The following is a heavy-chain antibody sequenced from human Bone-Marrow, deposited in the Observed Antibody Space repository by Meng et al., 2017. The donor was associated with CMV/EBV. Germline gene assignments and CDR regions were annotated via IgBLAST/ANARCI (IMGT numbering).Heavy chain of an antibody. J-gene: IGHJ4*02. V-gene: IGHV3-74*01. CDR1: GFTFSSYS. CDR3: ARGYGSGSYRGY. CDR2: INTDGSGT. D-gene: IGHD3-10*01. Sequence: GESLKISCAASGFTFSSYSMNWVRQAPGKGLEWVSRINTDGSGTTYADSVKGRFTISRDNAKDTLYLQMNSLRAEDTAVYFCARGYGSGSYRGYWGQGTLVTVSS.